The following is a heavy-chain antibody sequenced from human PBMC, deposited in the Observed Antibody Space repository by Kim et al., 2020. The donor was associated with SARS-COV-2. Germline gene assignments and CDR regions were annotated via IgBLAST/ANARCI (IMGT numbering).Heavy chain of an antibody. Sequence: GGSLRLSCVASGFIFTNYAMTWVRQAPGKGLEWVSGINGGDNSTYYADSVKGRFTISRDNSKNTLLLQMNSLRVEDTAIYFCTKARGLTADASNFWGQGTLVAVSS. CDR3: TKARGLTADASNF. J-gene: IGHJ4*01. V-gene: IGHV3-23*01. CDR2: INGGDNST. CDR1: GFIFTNYA. D-gene: IGHD6-13*01.